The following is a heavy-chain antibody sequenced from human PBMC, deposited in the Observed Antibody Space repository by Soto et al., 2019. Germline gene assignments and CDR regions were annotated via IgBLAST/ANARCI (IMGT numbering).Heavy chain of an antibody. CDR1: GFTFSSYG. J-gene: IGHJ4*02. CDR2: ICSDCRTI. Sequence: PGGSLRLSCVASGFTFSSYGIHWVRQAPGKGLEWVAFICSDCRTIYYADSVKGRFTISRDNAKNSLYLQMNSLRDEDTGVYYCGRTGWGWGQGTLVTGSS. D-gene: IGHD3-16*01. CDR3: GRTGWG. V-gene: IGHV3-48*02.